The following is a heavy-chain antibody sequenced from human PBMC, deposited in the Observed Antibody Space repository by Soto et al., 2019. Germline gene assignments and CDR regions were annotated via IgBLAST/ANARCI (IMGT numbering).Heavy chain of an antibody. J-gene: IGHJ4*02. D-gene: IGHD2-2*01. Sequence: EVQLLESGGGLVQPGGSLRLSCAASGFTFSSYAMSWVRQAPGKGLEWVSAITGSGGSTYYADSVKGRFTISRDNSKNTLDLHMNSLRAEDTAVYYCSKGSYDFDYWGQGTLVTVSS. V-gene: IGHV3-23*01. CDR2: ITGSGGST. CDR3: SKGSYDFDY. CDR1: GFTFSSYA.